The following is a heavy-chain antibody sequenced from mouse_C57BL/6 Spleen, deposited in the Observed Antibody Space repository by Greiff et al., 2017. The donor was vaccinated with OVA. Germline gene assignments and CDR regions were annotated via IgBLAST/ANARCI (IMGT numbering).Heavy chain of an antibody. V-gene: IGHV5-17*01. CDR2: ISSGSSTI. D-gene: IGHD1-3*01. Sequence: EVKLVESGGGLVKPGGSLKLSCAASGFTFSDYGMHWVRQAPEKGLEWVAYISSGSSTIYEGDTVKGRFTISRDNAKNTLFRQMTSLRSEDTAMYYCARRITGYWYVDGWGTGTTVTVAS. J-gene: IGHJ1*03. CDR1: GFTFSDYG. CDR3: ARRITGYWYVDG.